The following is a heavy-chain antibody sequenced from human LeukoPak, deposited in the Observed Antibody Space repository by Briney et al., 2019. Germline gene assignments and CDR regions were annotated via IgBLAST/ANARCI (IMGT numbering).Heavy chain of an antibody. J-gene: IGHJ1*01. V-gene: IGHV3-74*01. CDR2: IKSDGST. CDR3: ARAPSEIGGYYPEYFRH. Sequence: GGSLRLSCAASGFTFSSYWMHWVRQAPGKGLVWVSRIKSDGSTNYADSVKGRFTISRDNAKNTVSLQMNRLRAEDTGVYYCARAPSEIGGYYPEYFRHWGQGTLVTVSS. CDR1: GFTFSSYW. D-gene: IGHD3-22*01.